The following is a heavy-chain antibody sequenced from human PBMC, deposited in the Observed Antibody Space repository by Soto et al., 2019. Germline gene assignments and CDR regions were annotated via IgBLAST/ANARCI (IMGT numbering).Heavy chain of an antibody. Sequence: ESLKISCKGSGYSFTSYWIGWVRQMPGKGLEWMGTIYPGDSDTRYSPSFQGQVTISADKSISTAYLQWSSLKASDTAMYYCARFAHIGGGQYKYCSSTSCPSGMDVWGQGTTVTVSS. D-gene: IGHD2-2*01. CDR3: ARFAHIGGGQYKYCSSTSCPSGMDV. CDR2: IYPGDSDT. V-gene: IGHV5-51*01. J-gene: IGHJ6*02. CDR1: GYSFTSYW.